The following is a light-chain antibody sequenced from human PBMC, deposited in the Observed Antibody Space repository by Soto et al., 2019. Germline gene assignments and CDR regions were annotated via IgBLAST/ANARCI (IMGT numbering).Light chain of an antibody. Sequence: ALTQPPSVSGAPGQRVTISCTGSSSNIGAGYDIHWYQQLPGTAPKLLIYGNNNRPSGVPDRFSGSKSGTSASLAITGLQAEDEADYYCQSHDSSLSGSVFGTGTKVTVL. CDR1: SSNIGAGYD. J-gene: IGLJ1*01. CDR2: GNN. CDR3: QSHDSSLSGSV. V-gene: IGLV1-40*01.